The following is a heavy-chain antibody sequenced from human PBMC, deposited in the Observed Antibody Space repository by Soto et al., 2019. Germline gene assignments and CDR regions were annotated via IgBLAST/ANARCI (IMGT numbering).Heavy chain of an antibody. CDR2: MNPNSGNT. Sequence: QVQLVHSRAEVKKPGASVKVSCKASGYTFTSYDINWVRQATGQGLEWMGWMNPNSGNTGYAQKFQGRVTMTRNTSISTAYMELSSLRSEDTAVYYCARSVEWLASFDYWGQGTLVTVSS. V-gene: IGHV1-8*01. J-gene: IGHJ4*02. CDR1: GYTFTSYD. CDR3: ARSVEWLASFDY. D-gene: IGHD6-19*01.